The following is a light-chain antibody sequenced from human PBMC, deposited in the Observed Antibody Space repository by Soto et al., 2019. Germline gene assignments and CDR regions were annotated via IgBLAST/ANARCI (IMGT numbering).Light chain of an antibody. CDR2: GAS. CDR3: QQYGSSRWT. V-gene: IGKV3-20*01. CDR1: QSVSRSY. J-gene: IGKJ1*01. Sequence: VVLTQSPGTLSLSPGERATLSCRASQSVSRSYLAWYQQKPGQAPRLLIYGASSRAAGVPARFSGSGSGTDFTFTISRLELEVFEVYSCQQYGSSRWTFGKGTKGDIK.